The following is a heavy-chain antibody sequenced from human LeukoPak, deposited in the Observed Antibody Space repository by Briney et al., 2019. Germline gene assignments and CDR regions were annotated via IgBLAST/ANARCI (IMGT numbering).Heavy chain of an antibody. Sequence: GASVKVSCKASGYTFTSYYMHRVRQAPGQGLQWMGIINPSGGTTTYAQKFQGRVTMTRDTSTSTVYVELTSLRSEDTAVYYCARDLGVTGSDYWGQGTLVTVSS. CDR1: GYTFTSYY. CDR3: ARDLGVTGSDY. CDR2: INPSGGTT. V-gene: IGHV1-46*01. D-gene: IGHD3-9*01. J-gene: IGHJ4*02.